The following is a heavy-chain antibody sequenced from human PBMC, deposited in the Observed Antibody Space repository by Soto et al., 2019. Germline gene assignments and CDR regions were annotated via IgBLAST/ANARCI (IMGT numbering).Heavy chain of an antibody. Sequence: GGSLRVSCAASGLTFSSYAMSWVRQAPGKGLEWVSAISGSGGSTYYADSVKGRFTISRDNSKNTLYLQMNSLRAEDTAVYYCAKPPYSSSSFSYYYMDVWGKGTTVTVS. CDR1: GLTFSSYA. CDR3: AKPPYSSSSFSYYYMDV. V-gene: IGHV3-23*01. CDR2: ISGSGGST. J-gene: IGHJ6*03. D-gene: IGHD6-6*01.